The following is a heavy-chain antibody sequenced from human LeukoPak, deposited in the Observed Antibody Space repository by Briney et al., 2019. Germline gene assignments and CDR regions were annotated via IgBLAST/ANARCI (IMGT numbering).Heavy chain of an antibody. CDR1: GFTFSSYA. CDR2: ISGSGGST. D-gene: IGHD2-2*01. J-gene: IGHJ4*02. Sequence: GGSLRLSCAASGFTFSSYAMSWVRQAPGKGLEWVSAISGSGGSTYYADSVKGRFTISRDNSKNTLYLQMNSLRAEDTAVYYCAKVSGLCSSTSCYPGGFDYWGQGTLVTVSS. CDR3: AKVSGLCSSTSCYPGGFDY. V-gene: IGHV3-23*01.